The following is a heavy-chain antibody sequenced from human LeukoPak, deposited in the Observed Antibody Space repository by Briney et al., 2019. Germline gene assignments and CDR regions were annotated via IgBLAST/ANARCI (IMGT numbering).Heavy chain of an antibody. CDR2: INGGGDIT. CDR3: AKRYGDSTGWFFDF. V-gene: IGHV3-23*01. CDR1: RYSFDSYA. J-gene: IGHJ4*02. D-gene: IGHD6-13*01. Sequence: PGESLKLSREGSRYSFDSYAMTWVRQAPGKGLEWVSSINGGGDITYYAESVKGRFTVSRDNSKNTLFLQMNSLRAEDTAVFYCAKRYGDSTGWFFDFWGQGSLVTVSS.